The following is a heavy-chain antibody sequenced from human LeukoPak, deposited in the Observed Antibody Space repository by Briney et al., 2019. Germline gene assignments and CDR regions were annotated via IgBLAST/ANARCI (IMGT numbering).Heavy chain of an antibody. V-gene: IGHV1-69*05. CDR2: IIPIFGTA. CDR1: GYTFTAYY. CDR3: ARDRLGIASDAFDI. D-gene: IGHD7-27*01. J-gene: IGHJ3*02. Sequence: SVKVSCKASGYTFTAYYMHWVRQAPGQGLEWMGGIIPIFGTANYAQKFQGRVTITTDESTSTAYMELSSLRSEDTAVYYCARDRLGIASDAFDIWGQGTMVTVSS.